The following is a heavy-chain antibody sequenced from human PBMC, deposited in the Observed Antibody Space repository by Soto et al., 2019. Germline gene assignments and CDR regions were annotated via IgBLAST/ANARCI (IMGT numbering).Heavy chain of an antibody. J-gene: IGHJ4*02. CDR3: ITSPGYPPARGY. V-gene: IGHV1-3*01. D-gene: IGHD6-13*01. Sequence: RLEWMGWINAGNGNTKYSQKFQGRVTITRDTSASTAYMQMNSLKTEDTAVYYCITSPGYPPARGYWGQGTMVTVPS. CDR2: INAGNGNT.